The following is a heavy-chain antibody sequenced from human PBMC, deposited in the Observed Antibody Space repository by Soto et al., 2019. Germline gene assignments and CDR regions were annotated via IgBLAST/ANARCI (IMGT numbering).Heavy chain of an antibody. CDR1: GGSISSYY. CDR2: IYYSAST. D-gene: IGHD3-10*01. Sequence: SETLSLTCTVSGGSISSYYWSWIRQPPGKGLEWIGYIYYSASTNYNPSLKSRVTISVDTSKNQFSLKLSSVTAADTAVYYCASDYYGSGSYAPNWFDPWGQGTLVTVSS. CDR3: ASDYYGSGSYAPNWFDP. V-gene: IGHV4-59*01. J-gene: IGHJ5*02.